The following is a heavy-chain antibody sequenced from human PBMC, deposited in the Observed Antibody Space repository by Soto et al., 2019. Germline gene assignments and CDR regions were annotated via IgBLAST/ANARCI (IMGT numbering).Heavy chain of an antibody. CDR2: INGRNGNT. V-gene: IGHV1-3*01. CDR3: AVEMVTLDY. D-gene: IGHD5-18*01. Sequence: QVHLVQSGAEVKKPGASVKVSCKASGFTFTNYAMHWVRLAPGQGLEWMGSINGRNGNTESSQKFHGRVSITSDTSAHTAYMELRSLKSEDTALYYCAVEMVTLDYWGQGTLVTVSS. CDR1: GFTFTNYA. J-gene: IGHJ4*02.